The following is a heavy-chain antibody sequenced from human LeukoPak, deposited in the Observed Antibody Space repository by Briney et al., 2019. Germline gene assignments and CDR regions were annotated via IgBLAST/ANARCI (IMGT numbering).Heavy chain of an antibody. CDR2: ISGSGGST. Sequence: GGSLRLSCAASGFSVNSYYMSWVRQAPGRGLEWVSAISGSGGSTYYADSVKGRFTISRDNSKNTLYLQMNSLRAEDTAVYYCAKSTYGSGTSFDYWGQGTLVTVSS. CDR3: AKSTYGSGTSFDY. V-gene: IGHV3-23*01. D-gene: IGHD3-10*01. CDR1: GFSVNSYY. J-gene: IGHJ4*02.